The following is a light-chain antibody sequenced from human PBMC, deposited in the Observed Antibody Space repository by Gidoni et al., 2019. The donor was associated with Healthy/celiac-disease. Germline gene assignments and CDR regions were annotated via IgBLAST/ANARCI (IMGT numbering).Light chain of an antibody. Sequence: DIQMTQSPSSLSASVGDRVTITCRASQSISSYLNWYQQKPGKAPKLLIYAASSLQSGVPSRFSGSGSGTDFTLTISSWQPEDFATYYCQQSYSTPPLTFXGXTKVEIK. CDR2: AAS. J-gene: IGKJ4*01. CDR3: QQSYSTPPLT. CDR1: QSISSY. V-gene: IGKV1-39*01.